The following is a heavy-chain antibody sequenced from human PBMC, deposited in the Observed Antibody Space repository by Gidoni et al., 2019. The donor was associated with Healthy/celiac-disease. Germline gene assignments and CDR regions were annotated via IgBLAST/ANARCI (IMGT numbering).Heavy chain of an antibody. CDR1: GFTFSSYG. CDR3: AKVGISYGDYDY. Sequence: QVRLVVSGGGVVQPGRSLRLSRAASGFTFSSYGMHWVRQAPGKGLELVAVISYDGSNKDYADSVKGRFTITRDNSKNTLYLQMNSLRAEDTAVYYCAKVGISYGDYDYWGQGTLVTVSS. J-gene: IGHJ4*02. CDR2: ISYDGSNK. D-gene: IGHD4-17*01. V-gene: IGHV3-30*18.